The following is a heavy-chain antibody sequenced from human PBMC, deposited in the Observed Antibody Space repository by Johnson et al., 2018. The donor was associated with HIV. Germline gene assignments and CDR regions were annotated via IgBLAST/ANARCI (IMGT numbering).Heavy chain of an antibody. CDR3: ARENWGQRMNAFDI. CDR2: IRYSGDTT. J-gene: IGHJ3*02. V-gene: IGHV3-23*04. D-gene: IGHD7-27*01. Sequence: EMQLVESGGGVVQSGRSLRLSCAASGFDFKSYAMTWVRQAPGKGLEWVSSIRYSGDTTYYADSVKGRFTISRDNSKNTLYLQMNSLRAEDTAVYYCARENWGQRMNAFDIWGQGTMVTVSS. CDR1: GFDFKSYA.